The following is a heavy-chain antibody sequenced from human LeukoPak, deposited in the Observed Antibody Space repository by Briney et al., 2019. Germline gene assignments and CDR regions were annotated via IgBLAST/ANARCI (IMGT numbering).Heavy chain of an antibody. CDR3: ARGVGAHYSGSYYFDY. D-gene: IGHD1-26*01. J-gene: IGHJ4*02. V-gene: IGHV1-18*01. Sequence: GASVKVSCKASGYTFTSYGISWVRQAPGQGLEWMGWISGYNGYTHYAQKLQGRVTMNTDTSTSTAYMELRSLRSDDTAVYYCARGVGAHYSGSYYFDYWGQGTLVTVSS. CDR2: ISGYNGYT. CDR1: GYTFTSYG.